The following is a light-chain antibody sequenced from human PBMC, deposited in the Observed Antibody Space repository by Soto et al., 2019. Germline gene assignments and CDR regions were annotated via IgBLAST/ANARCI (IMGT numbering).Light chain of an antibody. CDR1: SGDVGGYNY. V-gene: IGLV2-8*01. J-gene: IGLJ1*01. CDR2: EVS. Sequence: QSALTQPPSASGSPGQSVTISCTATSGDVGGYNYVSWYQQHPGKAPKLMIYEVSKRPPGVPDRFSGSKSGNTASLTVSGLQAEDEADYYCSSYAGSNNYVFGTGTKLTVL. CDR3: SSYAGSNNYV.